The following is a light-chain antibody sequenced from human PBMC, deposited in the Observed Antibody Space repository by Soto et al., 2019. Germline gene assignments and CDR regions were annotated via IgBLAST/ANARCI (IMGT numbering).Light chain of an antibody. J-gene: IGKJ1*01. CDR2: GAS. V-gene: IGKV3-15*01. Sequence: EIVMTQSPATLSVSPGESATLSCRASQSVNRNLAWYQHKPGQAPRLLIYGASSGAPGIPARFSGSGSATEFTLTISSLQSEDFAVYYCQQYNSWPRTFGQGTKVEIK. CDR1: QSVNRN. CDR3: QQYNSWPRT.